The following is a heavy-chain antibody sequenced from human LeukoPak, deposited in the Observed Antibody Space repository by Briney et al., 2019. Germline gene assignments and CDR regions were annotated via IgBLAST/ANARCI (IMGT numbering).Heavy chain of an antibody. J-gene: IGHJ4*02. V-gene: IGHV3-23*01. CDR2: ITGSGDRA. CDR1: GFTFSYYA. CDR3: AKDDGYCSSTSCYIHADY. Sequence: GGSLRLSCVGSGFTFSYYAMAWVRQTPGKGLEWLAAITGSGDRANYADSVRGRLTVSRDNSKNTLFLQMNSLRAEDTAVYYCAKDDGYCSSTSCYIHADYWGQGTLVTVSS. D-gene: IGHD2-2*02.